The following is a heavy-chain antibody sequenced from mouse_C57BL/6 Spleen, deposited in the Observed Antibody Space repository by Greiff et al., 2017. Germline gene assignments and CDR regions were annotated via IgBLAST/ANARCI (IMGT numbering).Heavy chain of an antibody. CDR3: TEVTTASYYAMDY. V-gene: IGHV6-3*01. Sequence: EVKLVESGGGLVQPGGSMKLSCVASGFTFSNYWMNWVRQSPEKGLEWVAQIRLKSDNYATHYAESVKGRFTISRDDSKSSVYLQMNNLRAEDTGIYYCTEVTTASYYAMDYWVQGTSVTVSS. D-gene: IGHD1-2*01. J-gene: IGHJ4*01. CDR2: IRLKSDNYAT. CDR1: GFTFSNYW.